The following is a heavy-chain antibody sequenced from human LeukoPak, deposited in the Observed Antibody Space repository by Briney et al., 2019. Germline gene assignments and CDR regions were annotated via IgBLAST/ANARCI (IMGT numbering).Heavy chain of an antibody. CDR2: ISGSGGST. Sequence: GGSLRLSCAASGFTFSSYAMSWVRQAPGKGLEWVSAISGSGGSTYYADSVKGRFTISRDNSKNTLYLQMNSLRAEDTAVYYCAKALMRPPRHCSGGSCYSIFDYWGQGTLVTVSS. CDR1: GFTFSSYA. D-gene: IGHD2-15*01. V-gene: IGHV3-23*01. J-gene: IGHJ4*02. CDR3: AKALMRPPRHCSGGSCYSIFDY.